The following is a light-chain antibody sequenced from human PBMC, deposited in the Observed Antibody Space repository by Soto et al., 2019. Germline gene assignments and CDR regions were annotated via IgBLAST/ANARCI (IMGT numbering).Light chain of an antibody. CDR2: NND. CDR3: AAWDGSLNGWV. J-gene: IGLJ3*02. Sequence: QSVLTQAPSASGTPGQRVTISCSGSISNIGSNTVSWYQQVPGTAPKVLIYNNDQRPSGVPDRLSGSKSGTSASLAIGGLQSEDEADYYCAAWDGSLNGWVFGGGTKVTVL. CDR1: ISNIGSNT. V-gene: IGLV1-44*01.